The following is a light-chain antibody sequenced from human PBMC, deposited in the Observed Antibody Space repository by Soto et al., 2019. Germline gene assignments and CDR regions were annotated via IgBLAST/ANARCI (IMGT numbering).Light chain of an antibody. CDR1: ESVSSN. Sequence: EIVLTQSPDTLSVSPGERATLSCRASESVSSNLAWYQQRPGQAPRLVIYGASTRATGIPARFSGGGSGTEFTLTISSLQSEDFAVYYCQQYGSSGTFGQGTKVDIK. CDR2: GAS. CDR3: QQYGSSGT. J-gene: IGKJ1*01. V-gene: IGKV3-15*01.